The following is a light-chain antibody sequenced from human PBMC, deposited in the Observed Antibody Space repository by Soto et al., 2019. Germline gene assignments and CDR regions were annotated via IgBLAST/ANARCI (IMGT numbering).Light chain of an antibody. Sequence: EIVMRQSPATLSVSPGERATLSCRASQSLNGNLAWYQQKPGQGPRLLIYGASTRATGIPARFSGSGSGTEFTLTISSLQSEDFAVYHCQQYNKWPLTFGGGTKVEIK. CDR3: QQYNKWPLT. CDR2: GAS. J-gene: IGKJ4*01. V-gene: IGKV3-15*01. CDR1: QSLNGN.